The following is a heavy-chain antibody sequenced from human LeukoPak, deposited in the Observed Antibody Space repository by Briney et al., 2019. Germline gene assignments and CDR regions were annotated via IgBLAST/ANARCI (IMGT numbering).Heavy chain of an antibody. Sequence: GGSLRLSCAASGFTVTTQYMTWVRQAPGQGLEWVSLIFDGGSTFYADSVKGRFSISRDNAKNTLDLQMNSLRAEDTAVYYCAREVRGYGAFDIWGQGTMVTVSS. D-gene: IGHD5-18*01. CDR3: AREVRGYGAFDI. V-gene: IGHV3-66*01. CDR2: IFDGGST. CDR1: GFTVTTQY. J-gene: IGHJ3*02.